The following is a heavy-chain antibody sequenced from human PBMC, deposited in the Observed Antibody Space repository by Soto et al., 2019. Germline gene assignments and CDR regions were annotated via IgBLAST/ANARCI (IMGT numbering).Heavy chain of an antibody. CDR1: GFIISDYG. CDR3: VRWNGFGDR. V-gene: IGHV3-23*01. Sequence: GVLRLSCAVSGFIISDYGVTWVRQAPGKGLEWGSGFSGGGGGTFYADSVKGRFTISRDDPKNTAYLQMNSLGAEDTAVYYCVRWNGFGDRWGQGTLVTVSS. D-gene: IGHD1-1*01. J-gene: IGHJ5*02. CDR2: FSGGGGGT.